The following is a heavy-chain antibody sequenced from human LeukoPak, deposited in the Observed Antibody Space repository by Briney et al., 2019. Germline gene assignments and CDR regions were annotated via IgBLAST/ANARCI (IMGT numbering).Heavy chain of an antibody. Sequence: GGSLRLSCAASGFTFSSYAMSWVRQAPGKRLEWVSAISGGGGAYYADSVKGRITISRDNSKNTLYLQMNSLRAEDTAIYYCAKSFAGAVAGSRGLDYWGQGTLVTVSS. V-gene: IGHV3-23*01. CDR3: AKSFAGAVAGSRGLDY. CDR1: GFTFSSYA. J-gene: IGHJ4*02. CDR2: ISGGGGA. D-gene: IGHD6-19*01.